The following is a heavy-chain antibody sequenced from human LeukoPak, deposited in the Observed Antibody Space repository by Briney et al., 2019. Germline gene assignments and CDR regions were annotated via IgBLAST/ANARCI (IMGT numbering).Heavy chain of an antibody. D-gene: IGHD2-2*01. CDR3: ASVGYCSSTSCYVGYYYYYYMDV. J-gene: IGHJ6*03. CDR1: GFTVSSNY. Sequence: AGGSLRLSCAASGFTVSSNYMSWVRQAPGKGLEWVSIIYSGGSTFYADSVKGRFTISRDNAKNSLYLQMNSLRAEDTAVYYCASVGYCSSTSCYVGYYYYYYMDVWGKGTTVTVSS. CDR2: IYSGGST. V-gene: IGHV3-53*01.